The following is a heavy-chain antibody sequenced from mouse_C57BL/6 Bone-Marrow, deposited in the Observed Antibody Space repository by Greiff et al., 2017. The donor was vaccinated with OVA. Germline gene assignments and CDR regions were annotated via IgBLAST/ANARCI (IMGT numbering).Heavy chain of an antibody. CDR3: ARVDWDYFDY. V-gene: IGHV1-84*01. CDR1: GYTFTDYY. J-gene: IGHJ2*01. Sequence: LVESGPELVKPGASVKISCKASGYTFTDYYINWVKQRPGQGLEWIGWIYPGSGNTKYNEKFKGKATLTVDTSSSTAYMQRSSLTSEDSAVYFCARVDWDYFDYWGQGTTLTVSS. CDR2: IYPGSGNT. D-gene: IGHD4-1*01.